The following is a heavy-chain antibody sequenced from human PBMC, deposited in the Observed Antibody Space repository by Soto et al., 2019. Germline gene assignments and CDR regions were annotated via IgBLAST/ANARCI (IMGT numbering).Heavy chain of an antibody. CDR1: GGSIDDYY. D-gene: IGHD3-16*02. CDR2: ISDRGTT. J-gene: IGHJ5*02. Sequence: SETLSLTCTVFGGSIDDYYWSWIRQSPGKGLEWIGHISDRGTTDYNPSLKSRVTISVDRSKKQFSLKVTSVTAADTAVYYCARDRWTARANWFDPWGQGTLVTVSS. V-gene: IGHV4-59*01. CDR3: ARDRWTARANWFDP.